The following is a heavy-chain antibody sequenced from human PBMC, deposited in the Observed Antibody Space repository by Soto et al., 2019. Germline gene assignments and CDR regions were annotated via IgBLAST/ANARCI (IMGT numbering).Heavy chain of an antibody. CDR1: GFTFSSYG. D-gene: IGHD3-22*01. J-gene: IGHJ4*02. Sequence: HPGGSLRLSCAASGFTFSSYGMHWVRQAPGKGLEWVAVISYDGSNKYYADSVKGRFTISRDNSKNTLYLQMNSLRAEDTAVYYCAKDQYYYDSSGSGDYWGQGTLVTVSS. CDR2: ISYDGSNK. CDR3: AKDQYYYDSSGSGDY. V-gene: IGHV3-30*18.